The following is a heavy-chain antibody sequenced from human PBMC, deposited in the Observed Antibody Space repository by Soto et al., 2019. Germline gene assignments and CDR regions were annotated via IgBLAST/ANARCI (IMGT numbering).Heavy chain of an antibody. J-gene: IGHJ4*02. D-gene: IGHD2-15*01. CDR3: ARTLKPASTLDY. CDR2: IYYSGST. Sequence: QVQLQESGPGLVKPSQTLSLTCKVSGYSISSGGYYWSWVRQFPWKGLEWIGYIYYSGSTYSNPSLKSRVTISVDTSENQFSLNLRSVTVADTAVYYWARTLKPASTLDYWGQGTLVTVSS. V-gene: IGHV4-31*03. CDR1: GYSISSGGYY.